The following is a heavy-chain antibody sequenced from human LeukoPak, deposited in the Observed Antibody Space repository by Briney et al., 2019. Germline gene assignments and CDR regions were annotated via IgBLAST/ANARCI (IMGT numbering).Heavy chain of an antibody. Sequence: GGSLRLSCEASGFTFSSYTMNWVRQAPGKGLEWVSYISSSSTTIYYADSVKGRFTISRDNAKNSLYLQMNSLRDEDTAVYYCARDPTAAGKEYYFDYWGQGTLVTVSS. CDR1: GFTFSSYT. D-gene: IGHD6-13*01. J-gene: IGHJ4*02. CDR2: ISSSSTTI. V-gene: IGHV3-48*02. CDR3: ARDPTAAGKEYYFDY.